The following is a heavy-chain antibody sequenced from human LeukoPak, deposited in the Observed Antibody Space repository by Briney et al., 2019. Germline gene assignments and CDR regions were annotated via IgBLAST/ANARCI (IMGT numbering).Heavy chain of an antibody. CDR2: IYSGGST. D-gene: IGHD1-26*01. Sequence: GGTLRLSCAASGFTASSTYMSWVRQAPGKGLEWVSLIYSGGSTYYADSVKGRFTISRDTSKNTLYLQMNSLRAEDTAVYYCAREGYSGSDYWGQGTLVTVSS. CDR1: GFTASSTY. V-gene: IGHV3-53*01. CDR3: AREGYSGSDY. J-gene: IGHJ4*02.